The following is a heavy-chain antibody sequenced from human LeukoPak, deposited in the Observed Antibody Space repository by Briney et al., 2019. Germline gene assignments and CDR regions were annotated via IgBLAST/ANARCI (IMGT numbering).Heavy chain of an antibody. D-gene: IGHD2-15*01. CDR2: INHSGST. CDR3: ARGTLGYCSGGSCYGARWVDY. Sequence: SETLSLTCAVYGGSFSGYYWSWIRQPPGKGLEWIGEINHSGSTYYNPSLKSRVTISVDTSKDQFSLKLSSVTAADTAVYYCARGTLGYCSGGSCYGARWVDYWGQGTLVTVSS. J-gene: IGHJ4*02. V-gene: IGHV4-34*01. CDR1: GGSFSGYY.